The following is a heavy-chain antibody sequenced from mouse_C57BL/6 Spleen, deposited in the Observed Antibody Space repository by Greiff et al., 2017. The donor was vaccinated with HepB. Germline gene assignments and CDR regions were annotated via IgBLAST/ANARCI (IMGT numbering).Heavy chain of an antibody. CDR2: IYPGDGDT. Sequence: QVQLQQSGAELVKPGASVKISCKASGYAFSSYWMNWVKQRPGKGLEWIGQIYPGDGDTNYNGKFKGKATLTADKSSSTAYMQLSSLTSEDSAVYFWARNYGGSYWYFDVWGTGTTVTVSS. D-gene: IGHD1-1*01. CDR1: GYAFSSYW. CDR3: ARNYGGSYWYFDV. J-gene: IGHJ1*03. V-gene: IGHV1-80*01.